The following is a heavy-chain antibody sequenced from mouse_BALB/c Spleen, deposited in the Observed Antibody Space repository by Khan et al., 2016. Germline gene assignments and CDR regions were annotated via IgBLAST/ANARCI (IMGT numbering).Heavy chain of an antibody. Sequence: VRLQQSGPELVKPGASVKIPCKASGYTFTDYNMDWVKQSHGKSLEWIGDINPNNGGTIYNQKFKGKATLTVDKSSNTAYMELRSLTSEDTEGYYCARSVFDYWGQGTTLTVAS. J-gene: IGHJ2*01. V-gene: IGHV1-18*01. CDR1: GYTFTDYN. CDR2: INPNNGGT. CDR3: ARSVFDY.